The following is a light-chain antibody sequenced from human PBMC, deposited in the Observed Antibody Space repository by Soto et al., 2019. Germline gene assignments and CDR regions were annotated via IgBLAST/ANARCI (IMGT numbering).Light chain of an antibody. Sequence: DIVMTQSPDSLAVSLGERATINCKSSQSVLHSSHNENYLVWYQQKPGQPPKLLIYWASTRESGVPGRFSGSGSGTEFTLTISSLQAEDVAVYYCQQYYSTPYTFGQGTKLEIK. CDR3: QQYYSTPYT. CDR1: QSVLHSSHNENY. V-gene: IGKV4-1*01. CDR2: WAS. J-gene: IGKJ2*01.